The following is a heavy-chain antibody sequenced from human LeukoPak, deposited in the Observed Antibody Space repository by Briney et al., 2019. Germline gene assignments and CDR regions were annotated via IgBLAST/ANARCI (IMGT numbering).Heavy chain of an antibody. CDR2: IYYSGST. D-gene: IGHD5-12*01. V-gene: IGHV4-59*01. CDR1: GGSISSYY. J-gene: IGHJ4*02. Sequence: SETLSLTCTVSGGSISSYYWSWIRQPPGKGLEWIGYIYYSGSTNYNPSLKSRVTISVDTSKNQFSLKLSSVTAANTAVYYCARGPWQYYFDYWGQGTLVTVSS. CDR3: ARGPWQYYFDY.